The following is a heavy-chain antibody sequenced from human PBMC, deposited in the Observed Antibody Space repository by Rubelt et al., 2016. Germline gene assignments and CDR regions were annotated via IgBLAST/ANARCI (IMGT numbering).Heavy chain of an antibody. J-gene: IGHJ5*02. D-gene: IGHD4-23*01. Sequence: EVLLVQSGAEVKKPGESLRISCKGSGYSFTSYWISWVRQMPGKGLEWMGRIDPSDSYTNYSPSFQGHVTMSADKAISTAYLQWGSLKASDTAMYYCARHAGDGGNSEDWFDPWGQGTLVTVSS. CDR2: IDPSDSYT. V-gene: IGHV5-10-1*01. CDR1: GYSFTSYW. CDR3: ARHAGDGGNSEDWFDP.